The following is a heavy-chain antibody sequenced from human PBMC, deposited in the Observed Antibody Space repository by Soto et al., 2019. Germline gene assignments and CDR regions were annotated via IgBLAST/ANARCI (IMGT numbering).Heavy chain of an antibody. CDR3: ARGPDIVLVPAAPPYYYYGMDV. Sequence: ASVXVSCKASGYTFTSYGISWVRQAPGQGLEWMGWISAYNGNTNYAQKLQGRVTMTTDTSTSTAYMELRSLRSDDTAVYYCARGPDIVLVPAAPPYYYYGMDVWGQGTTVTVSS. D-gene: IGHD2-2*01. V-gene: IGHV1-18*01. CDR2: ISAYNGNT. J-gene: IGHJ6*02. CDR1: GYTFTSYG.